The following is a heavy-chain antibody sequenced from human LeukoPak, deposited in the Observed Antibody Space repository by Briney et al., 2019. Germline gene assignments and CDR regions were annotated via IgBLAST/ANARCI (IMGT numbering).Heavy chain of an antibody. D-gene: IGHD1-26*01. CDR1: GFTFSTYS. CDR3: TIGGSYRDYYYYYYMDV. CDR2: IRSKANSYAT. J-gene: IGHJ6*03. V-gene: IGHV3-73*01. Sequence: GRSLRLSCVASGFTFSTYSIHWVRQASGKGLEWVGRIRSKANSYATAYAASVKGRFTISRDDSKNTAYLQMNSLKTEDTAVYYCTIGGSYRDYYYYYYMDVWGKGTTVTVSS.